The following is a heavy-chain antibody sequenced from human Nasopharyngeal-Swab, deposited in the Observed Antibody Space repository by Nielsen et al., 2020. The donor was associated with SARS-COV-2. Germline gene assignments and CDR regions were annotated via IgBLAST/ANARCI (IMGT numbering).Heavy chain of an antibody. CDR2: ISTNGGGT. CDR3: AKGNSRLSWFGELALYYYYYGMDV. Sequence: GGSLRLSCVASGFTFSDYAMSWVRQAPGKGLEWVSSISTNGGGTYYAESVKGRFTISRDNSKNTMYLEMNSLRVEDSALYFFAKGNSRLSWFGELALYYYYYGMDVWGQGTTVTVSS. D-gene: IGHD3-10*01. J-gene: IGHJ6*02. CDR1: GFTFSDYA. V-gene: IGHV3-23*01.